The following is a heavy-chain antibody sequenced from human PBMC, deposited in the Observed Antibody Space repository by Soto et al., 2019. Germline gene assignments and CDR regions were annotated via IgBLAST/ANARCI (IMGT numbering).Heavy chain of an antibody. CDR2: FSLSGTT. Sequence: SETLSLTCTVSGASITGSSYWSWILQPAGKGLEWIGRFSLSGTTNYNPSLRSRVTMSADVSKNQFSLRLTSVTAADTALYYCARGMSTPGPPAWYSFHSCGQATLVTV. CDR1: GASITGSSY. D-gene: IGHD6-13*01. J-gene: IGHJ4*02. CDR3: ARGMSTPGPPAWYSFHS. V-gene: IGHV4-4*07.